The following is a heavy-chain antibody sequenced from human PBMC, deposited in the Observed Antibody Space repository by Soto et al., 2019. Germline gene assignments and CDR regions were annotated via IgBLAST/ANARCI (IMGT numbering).Heavy chain of an antibody. CDR3: ARDTIQKGLAYYYYGMYV. CDR1: GYTFTGYY. Sequence: ASVKVSCKASGYTFTGYYMHWVRQAPGQGLEWMGWINPNSGGTNYAQKFQGRVTMTRDTSISTAYMELSRLRSDDTAVYYCARDTIQKGLAYYYYGMYVWGQGTTVPVSS. D-gene: IGHD2-2*02. CDR2: INPNSGGT. J-gene: IGHJ6*02. V-gene: IGHV1-2*02.